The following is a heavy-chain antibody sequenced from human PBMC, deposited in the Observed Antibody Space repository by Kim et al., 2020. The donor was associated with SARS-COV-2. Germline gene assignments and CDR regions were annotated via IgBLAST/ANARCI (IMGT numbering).Heavy chain of an antibody. D-gene: IGHD2-2*01. CDR2: INHSGGT. CDR1: GGSLSGYP. J-gene: IGHJ6*03. CDR3: SRGHTVVVPSPILGLGPIYFYYNMDV. V-gene: IGHV4-34*01. Sequence: SETLSLTCGVYGGSLSGYPWSWIRQPPGKGLEWIGEINHSGGTNYTPSLKSRVAISVDTSKNQFSLRLRSVTAADMAVYYCSRGHTVVVPSPILGLGPIYFYYNMDVWGRGTTVTVSS.